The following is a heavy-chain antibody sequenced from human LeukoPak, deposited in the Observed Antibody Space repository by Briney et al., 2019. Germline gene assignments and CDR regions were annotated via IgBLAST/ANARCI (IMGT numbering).Heavy chain of an antibody. D-gene: IGHD2-21*01. J-gene: IGHJ4*02. CDR3: VRDLIPSYFDI. CDR1: GFTFRSHS. V-gene: IGHV3-21*01. Sequence: GGSLRLSCAASGFTFRSHSLDWVRQAPGKGLEWVSSITGAGSIQYADSVQGRFTISRDNTQNSIFLQMNSLRAEDTAVYYCVRDLIPSYFDIWGQGFLVTVPS. CDR2: ITGAGSI.